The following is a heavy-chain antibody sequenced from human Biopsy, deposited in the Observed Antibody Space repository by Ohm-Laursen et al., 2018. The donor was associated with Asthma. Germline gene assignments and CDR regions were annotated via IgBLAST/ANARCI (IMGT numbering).Heavy chain of an antibody. CDR3: ARHWNWGSFFDY. Sequence: GTLSLTCTVSGGSMSSSSYSWGWIRQPPGKGLEWIGSIPYTGNTDIPSLRSRVTLSVDTSKNNFSLKLTSVTAADTAVFYCARHWNWGSFFDYWGQGMLVTVSS. D-gene: IGHD7-27*01. CDR2: IPYTGNT. CDR1: GGSMSSSSYS. J-gene: IGHJ4*02. V-gene: IGHV4-39*01.